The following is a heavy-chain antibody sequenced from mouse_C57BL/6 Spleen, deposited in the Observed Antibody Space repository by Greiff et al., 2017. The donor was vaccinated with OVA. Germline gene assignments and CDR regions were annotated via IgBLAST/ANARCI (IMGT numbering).Heavy chain of an antibody. V-gene: IGHV5-17*01. CDR3: ARREYYGSNYAMDY. J-gene: IGHJ4*01. CDR1: GFTFSDYG. CDR2: ISSGSSTI. Sequence: DVKLVESGGGLVKPGGSLKLSCAASGFTFSDYGMHWVRQAPEKGLEWVAYISSGSSTIYYADTVKGRFTISRDNAKNTLFLQMTSLRSEDTAMYYCARREYYGSNYAMDYWGQGTSVTVSS. D-gene: IGHD1-1*01.